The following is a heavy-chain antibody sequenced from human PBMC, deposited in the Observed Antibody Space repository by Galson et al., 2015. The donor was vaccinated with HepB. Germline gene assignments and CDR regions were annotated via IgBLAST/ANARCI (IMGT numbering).Heavy chain of an antibody. J-gene: IGHJ5*02. CDR1: GGTFSSYA. CDR2: IIPIFGTA. Sequence: SVKVSCKASGGTFSSYAISWVRQAPGQGLEWMGGIIPIFGTANYAQKFQGRVTITADESTSTAYMELSSLRSEDTAVYYCAEVVVAATVSGWFDPWGQGTLVTVSS. V-gene: IGHV1-69*13. CDR3: AEVVVAATVSGWFDP. D-gene: IGHD2-15*01.